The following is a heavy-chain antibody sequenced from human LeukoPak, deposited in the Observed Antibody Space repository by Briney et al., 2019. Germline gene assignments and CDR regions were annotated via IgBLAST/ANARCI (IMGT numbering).Heavy chain of an antibody. CDR1: GYTFTSYG. V-gene: IGHV1-18*01. D-gene: IGHD2-15*01. CDR3: ARGAGGSCYDDAFDI. J-gene: IGHJ3*02. Sequence: ASVTVSCKASGYTFTSYGISWVRQAPGQGLEWMGWISAYNGNTNYAQKLQGRVTITTDTSTSTAYMELRSLRSDDTAVYYCARGAGGSCYDDAFDIWGQGTMVTVSS. CDR2: ISAYNGNT.